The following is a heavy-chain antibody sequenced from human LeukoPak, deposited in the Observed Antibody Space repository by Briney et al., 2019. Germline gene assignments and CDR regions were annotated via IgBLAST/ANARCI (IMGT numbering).Heavy chain of an antibody. V-gene: IGHV3-30*04. J-gene: IGHJ4*02. D-gene: IGHD5-12*01. CDR3: ARADAAGYSGYDFFDY. CDR2: ISYDGSNK. CDR1: GFTFSSYA. Sequence: PGWSLRLSCAASGFTFSSYAMHWVRQAPGKGLEWVAVISYDGSNKYYADSVKGRFTISRDNSKNTLYLQMNSLRAEDTAVYYCARADAAGYSGYDFFDYWGQGTLVTVSS.